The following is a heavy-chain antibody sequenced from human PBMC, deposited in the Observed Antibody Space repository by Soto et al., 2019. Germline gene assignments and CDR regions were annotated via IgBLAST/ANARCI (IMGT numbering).Heavy chain of an antibody. CDR2: INQSGST. J-gene: IGHJ6*02. V-gene: IGHV4-34*01. CDR1: GGAFSGYY. D-gene: IGHD4-17*01. CDR3: ARGLTTGNSGYYYYGMDV. Sequence: SETLSLTXAVYGGAFSGYYWRWIRQPPGKGLEWIGEINQSGSTNYNPSLKSRVTISVDTSKNQFSLKLSSVTAADTAVYYCARGLTTGNSGYYYYGMDVWGQGTTVTVSS.